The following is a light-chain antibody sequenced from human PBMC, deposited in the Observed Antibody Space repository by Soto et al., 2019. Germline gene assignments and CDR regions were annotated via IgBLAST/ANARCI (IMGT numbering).Light chain of an antibody. V-gene: IGLV2-14*01. CDR1: SSDVGGYNY. CDR3: SSYTV. J-gene: IGLJ2*01. Sequence: QSALTQPASVSGSPGQSITISCTGTSSDVGGYNYVSWYQQHPGKAPKLMIYEVSNRPSGVSNRFSGSKSGNTASLTISGLPAEDEADYYCSSYTVFGGGTKLTVL. CDR2: EVS.